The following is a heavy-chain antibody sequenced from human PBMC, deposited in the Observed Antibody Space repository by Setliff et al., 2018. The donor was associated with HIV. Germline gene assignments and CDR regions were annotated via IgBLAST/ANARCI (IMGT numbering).Heavy chain of an antibody. D-gene: IGHD1-26*01. CDR3: ARDQRWEFPHYFDY. Sequence: GGSLRLSCAGSGFTFSDAWITWVRQAPGKGLEWLGRIKSKIDGETTDYAAPVKGRFTISRDDSKNTVYLHMNSLKTEDTAVYYCARDQRWEFPHYFDYWGQGALVTV. CDR2: IKSKIDGETT. J-gene: IGHJ4*02. CDR1: GFTFSDAW. V-gene: IGHV3-15*01.